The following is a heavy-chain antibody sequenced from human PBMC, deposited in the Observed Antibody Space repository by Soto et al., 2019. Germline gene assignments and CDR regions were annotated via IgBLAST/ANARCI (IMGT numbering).Heavy chain of an antibody. J-gene: IGHJ4*02. CDR2: IWYDGSNK. V-gene: IGHV3-33*01. CDR3: ARSSYGDYFGY. CDR1: GFTFSSYG. D-gene: IGHD4-17*01. Sequence: PGGSLRLSCAASGFTFSSYGMHWVRQAPGKGLEGVAVIWYDGSNKYYADSVKGRFTISRDNSKNTLYLQMNSLRAEDTAVYYCARSSYGDYFGYWGQGTLVTVSS.